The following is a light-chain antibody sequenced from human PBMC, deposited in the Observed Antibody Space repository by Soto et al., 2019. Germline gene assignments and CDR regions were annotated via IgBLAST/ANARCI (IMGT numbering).Light chain of an antibody. J-gene: IGLJ1*01. V-gene: IGLV1-40*01. CDR3: QSYDSSRSGPRV. CDR1: SSNIGAGYD. CDR2: GNS. Sequence: QSVLTQPPSVSGAPGQRVTLSCTGSSSNIGAGYDVHWYQQLPGTAPKLLIYGNSNRPSGVPDRFSGSKSGTSASLAITGLQAEDEADYYCQSYDSSRSGPRVFGTGTKLTVL.